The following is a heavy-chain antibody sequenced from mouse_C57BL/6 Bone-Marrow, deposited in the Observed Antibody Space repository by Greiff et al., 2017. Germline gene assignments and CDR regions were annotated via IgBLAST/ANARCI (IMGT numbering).Heavy chain of an antibody. CDR2: IDPSDSYT. J-gene: IGHJ4*01. CDR3: AVITTVVATKAMDY. V-gene: IGHV1-69*01. CDR1: GYTFTSYW. D-gene: IGHD1-1*01. Sequence: VQLKQPGAELVMPGASVKLSCKASGYTFTSYWMHWVKQRPGQGLEWIGEIDPSDSYTNYNQKFKGKSTLTVDKSSSTAYMQLSSLTSEDSAVYYCAVITTVVATKAMDYWGQGTSVTVSS.